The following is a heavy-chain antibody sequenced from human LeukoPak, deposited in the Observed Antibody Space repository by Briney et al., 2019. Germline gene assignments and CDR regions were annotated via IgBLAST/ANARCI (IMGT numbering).Heavy chain of an antibody. Sequence: ASVKVSCKASGYTFTSYDINWVRQATGQGLERMGWMNPNSGNTGYAQKFQGRVTMTRNTSISTAYMELSSLRSADPAVYYCARPSGNSYVYVYGGQGTLVTVSS. J-gene: IGHJ4*02. D-gene: IGHD5-18*01. CDR2: MNPNSGNT. V-gene: IGHV1-8*01. CDR3: ARPSGNSYVYVY. CDR1: GYTFTSYD.